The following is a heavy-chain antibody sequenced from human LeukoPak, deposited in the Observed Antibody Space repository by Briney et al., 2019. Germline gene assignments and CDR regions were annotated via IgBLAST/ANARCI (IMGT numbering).Heavy chain of an antibody. CDR3: TRYDSCDY. CDR2: IFSSSTYT. J-gene: IGHJ4*02. CDR1: GFTFSSYS. Sequence: GGSLRLSCSASGFTFSSYSMNWVRQAPGKGLEWVSSIFSSSTYTYYADSLKGRFTISRDNAKNSLYLQMNSLRAEDTAVYYCTRYDSCDYWGQGTLVTVSS. V-gene: IGHV3-21*01. D-gene: IGHD3-22*01.